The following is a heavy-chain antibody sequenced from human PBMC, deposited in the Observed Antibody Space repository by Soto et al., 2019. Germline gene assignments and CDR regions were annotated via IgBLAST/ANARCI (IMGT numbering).Heavy chain of an antibody. V-gene: IGHV3-74*01. J-gene: IGHJ4*02. CDR1: GFTFSNYW. D-gene: IGHD6-13*01. CDR2: INSDGIST. Sequence: GGSLRLSCAASGFTFSNYWMHWVRQVPGKGLLWVSRINSDGISTNYANSVKGRFTISRDNSGNTLYLEMKSLRVEDTAVYYCAREIGYSSTWPSYWGPGTLVTVSS. CDR3: AREIGYSSTWPSY.